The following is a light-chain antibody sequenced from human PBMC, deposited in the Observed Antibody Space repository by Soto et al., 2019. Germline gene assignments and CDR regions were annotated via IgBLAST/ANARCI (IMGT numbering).Light chain of an antibody. CDR3: SSYTSSSTVV. CDR2: DVS. Sequence: QSALTQPASVSGSLGQSITTSCTGTSSNVGGYNYVSWYQQHPGKAPKLMIYDVSNRPSGVSNRFSGSKSGNTASLTISGLQAEDEADYYCSSYTSSSTVVFGGGTQLTVL. V-gene: IGLV2-14*01. J-gene: IGLJ2*01. CDR1: SSNVGGYNY.